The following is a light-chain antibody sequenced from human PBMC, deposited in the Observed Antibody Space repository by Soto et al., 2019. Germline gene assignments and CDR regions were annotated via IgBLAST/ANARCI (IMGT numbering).Light chain of an antibody. CDR1: QSVNRY. Sequence: EIVLTQFPATLSWSLLDIATLSCRASQSVNRYLAWYQQKPGRAPRLLIYAVSTRATGIPARFSGSGSGTDFTLTITSLEPEDFAVYSCQQRSDSPITFGQGTRLEIK. V-gene: IGKV3-11*01. CDR2: AVS. CDR3: QQRSDSPIT. J-gene: IGKJ5*01.